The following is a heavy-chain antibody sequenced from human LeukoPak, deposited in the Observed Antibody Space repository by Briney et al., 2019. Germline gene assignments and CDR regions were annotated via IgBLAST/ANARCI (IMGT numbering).Heavy chain of an antibody. CDR1: GFTFSSYG. D-gene: IGHD6-13*01. V-gene: IGHV3-30*18. J-gene: IGHJ6*03. CDR2: ISYDGSNK. Sequence: GGSLRLSCAASGFTFSSYGMHWVRQAPGKGLEWVAVISYDGSNKYYADSVKGRFTISRDNSKNTLYLQMNSLRAEDTALYYCAKGGSSSWYLFYYYYYCMDVWGKGTTVTVSS. CDR3: AKGGSSSWYLFYYYYYCMDV.